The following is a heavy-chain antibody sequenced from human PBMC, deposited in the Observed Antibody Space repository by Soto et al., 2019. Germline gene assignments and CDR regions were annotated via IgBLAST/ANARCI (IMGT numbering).Heavy chain of an antibody. CDR3: ARSDGRY. J-gene: IGHJ4*02. CDR2: IYYSGST. V-gene: IGHV4-59*01. CDR1: GGSISSYY. Sequence: SETLSLTCTGSGGSISSYYWSWIRQPPGKGLEWIGYIYYSGSTNYNPSLKSRVTISVDTSKNQFSLKLSSVTAADTAVYYFARSDGRYWGQGTLVTVS.